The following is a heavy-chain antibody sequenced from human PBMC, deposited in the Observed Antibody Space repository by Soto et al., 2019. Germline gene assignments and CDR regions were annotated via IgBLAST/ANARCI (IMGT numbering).Heavy chain of an antibody. Sequence: VQLVQSGAEVKKPGASVKVSCTASGYDFTNHFIHWVRQAPGQGPEWMGIINPSGGNTSYGQIFQGRLTLTRDTSTSTVFMELSNLRSQDAATYFCARDEVANTGGWHSVRSWYYVGMDVWGRGTTVTVSS. CDR3: ARDEVANTGGWHSVRSWYYVGMDV. D-gene: IGHD3-3*01. J-gene: IGHJ6*02. CDR2: INPSGGNT. V-gene: IGHV1-46*01. CDR1: GYDFTNHF.